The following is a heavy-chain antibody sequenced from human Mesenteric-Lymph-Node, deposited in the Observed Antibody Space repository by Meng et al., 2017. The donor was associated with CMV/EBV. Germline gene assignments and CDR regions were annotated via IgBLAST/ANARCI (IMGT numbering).Heavy chain of an antibody. CDR3: ARAPPVDTAMEI. J-gene: IGHJ4*02. V-gene: IGHV3-21*04. D-gene: IGHD5-18*01. CDR1: GFTFSSYS. Sequence: GESLKISCAGSGFTFSSYSMTWVRQAPGKGLEWVSSISSGSDYIEYGDSVKGRFTISRDNSKNTLYLQMNSLRAEDTAVYYCARAPPVDTAMEIWGQGTLVTVSS. CDR2: ISSGSDYI.